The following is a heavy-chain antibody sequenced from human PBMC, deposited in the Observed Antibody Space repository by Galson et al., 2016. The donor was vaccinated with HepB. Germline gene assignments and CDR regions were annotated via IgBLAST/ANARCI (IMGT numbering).Heavy chain of an antibody. CDR2: INPNNAAT. J-gene: IGHJ4*02. Sequence: SVKVSCKASGYTFTDYYIHWVRQAPGQGLEWMGWINPNNAATNSAQKFQGRVTMTRDTSISAAYMELSRLRSDDTAVYFCARVNSGYDNWGQGTLVTVSS. D-gene: IGHD5-12*01. CDR1: GYTFTDYY. CDR3: ARVNSGYDN. V-gene: IGHV1-2*02.